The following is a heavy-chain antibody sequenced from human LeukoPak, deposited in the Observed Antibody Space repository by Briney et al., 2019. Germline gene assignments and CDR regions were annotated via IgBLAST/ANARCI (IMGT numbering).Heavy chain of an antibody. CDR1: GCTFSSYE. D-gene: IGHD5-24*01. J-gene: IGHJ4*02. CDR3: ARDRRRDGNNYLDY. Sequence: TGGSLRLSCAASGCTFSSYEMNWVRQAPGKGLEWVSYISSSGTTKYYADSVKGRFTISRDNAKDSLYLQMNSLRAEDTALYYCARDRRRDGNNYLDYWGQGALVTVSS. V-gene: IGHV3-48*03. CDR2: ISSSGTTK.